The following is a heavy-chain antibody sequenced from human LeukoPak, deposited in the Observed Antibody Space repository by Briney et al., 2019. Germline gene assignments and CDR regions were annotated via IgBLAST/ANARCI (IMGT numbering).Heavy chain of an antibody. Sequence: SEILSLTCTVSGGSISGYYWSWIRQPPGKGLEWIGYIYYSGSTNYNPSLKSRVTISVDTSKDQFSLALNSVTAADTAIYYCASSGFNYGHYFDYWGQGTLVTVSS. CDR1: GGSISGYY. V-gene: IGHV4-59*08. J-gene: IGHJ4*02. CDR3: ASSGFNYGHYFDY. D-gene: IGHD5-18*01. CDR2: IYYSGST.